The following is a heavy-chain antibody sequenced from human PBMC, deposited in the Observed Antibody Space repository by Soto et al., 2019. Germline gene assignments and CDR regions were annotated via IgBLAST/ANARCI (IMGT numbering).Heavy chain of an antibody. CDR1: GGSISSYY. V-gene: IGHV4-59*08. CDR2: IYYSGST. CDR3: GRYGGINMIVGGGLLSAFDI. J-gene: IGHJ3*02. D-gene: IGHD3-22*01. Sequence: PSETLSLTCTVSGGSISSYYWSWIRQPPGKGLEWIGYIYYSGSTNYNPSLKSRVTISVDTSKNQFSLKLSSVTAADTAVYYCGRYGGINMIVGGGLLSAFDIWGQGTMVTVSS.